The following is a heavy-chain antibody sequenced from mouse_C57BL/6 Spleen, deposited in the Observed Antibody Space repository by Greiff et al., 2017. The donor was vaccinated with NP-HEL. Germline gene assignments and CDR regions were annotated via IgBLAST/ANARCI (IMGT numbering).Heavy chain of an antibody. J-gene: IGHJ2*01. CDR2: IWTGGGT. Sequence: QVQLQQSGPGLVAPSQSLSITCTVSGFSLTSYAISWVRQPPGTGLEWLGVIWTGGGTNYNSALKSRLSISKDNSKSQVFLKMNSLQTDDTARYYCARSPAYYGSSYFDYWGQGTTLTVSS. V-gene: IGHV2-9-1*01. CDR3: ARSPAYYGSSYFDY. CDR1: GFSLTSYA. D-gene: IGHD1-1*01.